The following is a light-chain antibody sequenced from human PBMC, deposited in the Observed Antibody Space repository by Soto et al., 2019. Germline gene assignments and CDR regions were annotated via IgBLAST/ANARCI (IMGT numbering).Light chain of an antibody. CDR3: QVWDSTSAQYD. Sequence: SYELTQPPSVPVAPGQTARISCEGDNIGSKSVYWHQQKPGQAPVLVVYDDRDRPSGIPERFSGSNSGNTATLTINRVEAGDEADYYCQVWDSTSAQYDFGTGTKVTVL. J-gene: IGLJ1*01. CDR1: NIGSKS. V-gene: IGLV3-21*02. CDR2: DDR.